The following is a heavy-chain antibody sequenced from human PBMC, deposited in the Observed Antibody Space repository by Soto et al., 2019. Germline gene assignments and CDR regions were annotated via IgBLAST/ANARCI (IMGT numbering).Heavy chain of an antibody. J-gene: IGHJ6*02. CDR2: IVVGSGNT. D-gene: IGHD6-13*01. Sequence: QMQLVQSGPEVKKPGTSVKVSCKASGFTFTSSAMQWVRQARGQRLEWIGWIVVGSGNTNYAQKFQERVTITRDMSTSTAYMELSSLRSEDTAVYYCAEDLYISWHFYYYYYCMYVLGQGTTVNVSS. V-gene: IGHV1-58*02. CDR1: GFTFTSSA. CDR3: AEDLYISWHFYYYYYCMYV.